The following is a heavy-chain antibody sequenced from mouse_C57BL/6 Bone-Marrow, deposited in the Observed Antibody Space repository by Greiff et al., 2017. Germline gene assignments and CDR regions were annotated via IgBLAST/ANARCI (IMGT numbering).Heavy chain of an antibody. CDR3: ARDVGDYDGGYFDV. CDR2: SRNKANDYTT. V-gene: IGHV7-1*01. CDR1: GFTFSDFY. Sequence: EVNLVESGGGLVQSGRSLRLSCATSGFTFSDFYMEWVRQAPGKGLEWIAASRNKANDYTTEYSASVKGRFIVSRDTSQSILYLQMNALRAEDTAIYYCARDVGDYDGGYFDVWGTGTTVTVSS. D-gene: IGHD2-4*01. J-gene: IGHJ1*03.